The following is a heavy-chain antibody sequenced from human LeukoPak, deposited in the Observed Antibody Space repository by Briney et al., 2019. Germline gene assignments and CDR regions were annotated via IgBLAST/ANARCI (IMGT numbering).Heavy chain of an antibody. CDR3: ARGPATRVYYFDY. CDR2: ISSDGDYI. Sequence: GGSLRLSCAASGFTFNSYSLSWVRQAPWKGLEWVSSISSDGDYIYYADTLKGRFTISRDNAKNSLYLQMNNLRAEDTAVYYCARGPATRVYYFDYWGQGTLVTVSS. J-gene: IGHJ4*02. CDR1: GFTFNSYS. V-gene: IGHV3-21*01. D-gene: IGHD1-26*01.